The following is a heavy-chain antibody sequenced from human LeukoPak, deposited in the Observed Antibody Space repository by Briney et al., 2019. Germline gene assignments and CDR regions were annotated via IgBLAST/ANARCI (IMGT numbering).Heavy chain of an antibody. CDR1: GYTFTSYD. CDR3: ARQPSLHSSSSYNY. D-gene: IGHD6-6*01. Sequence: ASVKVSCKASGYTFTSYDINWVRQATGQVLEWMGWMNPNSGNTGYAQKFQGRVTMTRDTSITTAYMELSSLSSEDTAMYYCARQPSLHSSSSYNYWGQGTLVTVSS. V-gene: IGHV1-8*01. J-gene: IGHJ4*02. CDR2: MNPNSGNT.